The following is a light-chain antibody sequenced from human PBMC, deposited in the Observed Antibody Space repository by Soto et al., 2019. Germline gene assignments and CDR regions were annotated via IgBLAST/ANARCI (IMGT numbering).Light chain of an antibody. Sequence: EIVMTQCRVTLSVSPGERVTVSCRDSKSVSSNLAWYQQKAGQAPSLLIYGAFSRATGIPASFSGTCSWTEFTLTIRSLQSVHFALYYCHQYNDSPLKFGRWPKGDIK. CDR3: HQYNDSPLK. CDR2: GAF. CDR1: KSVSSN. V-gene: IGKV3-15*01. J-gene: IGKJ1*01.